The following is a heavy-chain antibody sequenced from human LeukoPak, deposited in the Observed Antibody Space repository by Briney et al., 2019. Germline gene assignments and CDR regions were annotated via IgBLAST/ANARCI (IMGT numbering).Heavy chain of an antibody. J-gene: IGHJ4*02. CDR1: GGSISSSSYY. CDR3: ARVPWFGELSAYYFDY. CDR2: IYYSGST. Sequence: PLETLSLTCTVSGGSISSSSYYWGWIRQPPGKGLEWIGSIYYSGSTYYNPSLKSRVTISVDTSKNQFSLKLSSVTAADTAVYYCARVPWFGELSAYYFDYWGQGTLVTVSS. V-gene: IGHV4-39*07. D-gene: IGHD3-10*01.